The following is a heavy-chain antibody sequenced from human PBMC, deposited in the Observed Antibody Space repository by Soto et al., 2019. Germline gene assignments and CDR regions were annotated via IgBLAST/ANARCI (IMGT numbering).Heavy chain of an antibody. J-gene: IGHJ4*02. D-gene: IGHD4-17*01. Sequence: QVQLVESGGGVVQPGRSLKLSCAASGFTLSGYGMHWVRQSPGKGLEWVAVISYDGSKRDSADSVRGRFTISRDNSKNTLYLQMNSLRIEDTAVYYCAKDRGYGGNSPLYWCQGTLLTVSS. CDR3: AKDRGYGGNSPLY. CDR2: ISYDGSKR. CDR1: GFTLSGYG. V-gene: IGHV3-30*18.